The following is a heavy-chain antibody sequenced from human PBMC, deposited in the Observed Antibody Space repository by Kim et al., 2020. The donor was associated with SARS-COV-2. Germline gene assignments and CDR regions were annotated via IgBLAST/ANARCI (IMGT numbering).Heavy chain of an antibody. D-gene: IGHD3-10*01. Sequence: GESLKISCQASGNNFDNFWIGWVRQVPGEGPEWMGVIYASDSRTRYNPSFEGQVSISVDKSINTAYLQWSSLKASDSGIYFCARRLFSGTWFDPWGQGTL. CDR2: IYASDSRT. V-gene: IGHV5-51*01. J-gene: IGHJ5*02. CDR3: ARRLFSGTWFDP. CDR1: GNNFDNFW.